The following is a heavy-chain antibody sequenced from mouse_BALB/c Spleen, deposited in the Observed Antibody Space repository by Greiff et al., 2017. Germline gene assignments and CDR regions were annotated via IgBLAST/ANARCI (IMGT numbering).Heavy chain of an antibody. V-gene: IGHV5-17*02. CDR3: ARRTNSLLPNYAMDY. CDR1: GFTFSSFG. J-gene: IGHJ4*01. Sequence: DVHLVESGGGLVQPGGSRKLSCAASGFTFSSFGMHWVRQAPEKGLEWVAYISSGSSTIYYADTVKGRFTISRDNPKNTLFLQMTSLRSEDTAMYYCARRTNSLLPNYAMDYWGQGTSVTVSS. CDR2: ISSGSSTI. D-gene: IGHD1-2*01.